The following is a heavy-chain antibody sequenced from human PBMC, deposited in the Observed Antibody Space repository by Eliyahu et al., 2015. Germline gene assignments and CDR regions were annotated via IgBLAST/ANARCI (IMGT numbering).Heavy chain of an antibody. Sequence: SGFTFSSYAMSWVRQAPGKGLEWVSAISGSGGSTYYADSVKGRFTISRDNSKNTLYLQMNSLRAEDTAVYYCAKDPSSITIFGVAPRVLWGQGTLVTVSS. CDR1: GFTFSSYA. D-gene: IGHD3-3*01. J-gene: IGHJ4*02. CDR3: AKDPSSITIFGVAPRVL. CDR2: ISGSGGST. V-gene: IGHV3-23*01.